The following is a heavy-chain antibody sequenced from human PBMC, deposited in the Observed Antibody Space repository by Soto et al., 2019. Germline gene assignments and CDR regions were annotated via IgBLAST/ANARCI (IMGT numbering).Heavy chain of an antibody. V-gene: IGHV3-33*01. Sequence: GGSLRLSCAASGFTFSSYGMHWVRQAPGKGLEWVAGIWYDGSNKYYADSVKGRFTISRDNSKNTLYLQMNSLRAEDTAVYYCARDGTVVVVPAAMGRNFDYWGQGTLVTVSS. J-gene: IGHJ4*02. D-gene: IGHD2-2*01. CDR2: IWYDGSNK. CDR1: GFTFSSYG. CDR3: ARDGTVVVVPAAMGRNFDY.